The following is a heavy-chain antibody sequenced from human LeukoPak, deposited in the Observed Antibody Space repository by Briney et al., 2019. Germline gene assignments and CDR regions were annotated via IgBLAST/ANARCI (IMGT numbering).Heavy chain of an antibody. Sequence: PSQTLSLTCTVSGGSISFYYWTWIRQPPGKGLEWIGYIYYSGSTNYNPSLKSRVTISVDTSKNQFSLKLSSVTAADTAVYYCARATDRLRYFDYWGQGTLVTVSS. CDR3: ARATDRLRYFDY. J-gene: IGHJ4*02. CDR1: GGSISFYY. CDR2: IYYSGST. V-gene: IGHV4-59*01. D-gene: IGHD3-22*01.